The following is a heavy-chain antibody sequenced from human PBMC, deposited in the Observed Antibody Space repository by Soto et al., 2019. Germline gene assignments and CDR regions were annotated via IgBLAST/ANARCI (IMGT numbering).Heavy chain of an antibody. J-gene: IGHJ3*02. CDR3: ARDARYSSRLGAFDI. Sequence: PGGSLRLSCAASGFTVSSNYMSWVRQAPGKGLGWVSVIYRGGSTYYADSVKGRFTISRXXXXXXLXLXMXXXXAEXTAVYXCARDARYSSRLGAFDIWGQGTMVTVSS. CDR2: IYRGGST. CDR1: GFTVSSNY. D-gene: IGHD6-13*01. V-gene: IGHV3-53*01.